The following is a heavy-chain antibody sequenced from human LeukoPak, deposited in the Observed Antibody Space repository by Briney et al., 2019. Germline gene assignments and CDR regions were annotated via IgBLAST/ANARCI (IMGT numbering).Heavy chain of an antibody. J-gene: IGHJ6*03. CDR2: IRYDGSNK. CDR1: GFTFSSYG. D-gene: IGHD6-19*01. V-gene: IGHV3-30*02. Sequence: GGSLRLSCAASGFTFSSYGMHWVRQAPGKGLEWVAFIRYDGSNKYYADSVKGRFTISRDNSKNTLSLQMNSLRVEDTAVYYCAKDNGGSGWNVVGYYYYYMDVWGKGTTVTISS. CDR3: AKDNGGSGWNVVGYYYYYMDV.